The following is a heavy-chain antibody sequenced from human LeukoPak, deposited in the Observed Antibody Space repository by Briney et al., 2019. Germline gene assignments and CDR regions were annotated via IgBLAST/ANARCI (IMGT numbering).Heavy chain of an antibody. J-gene: IGHJ4*02. D-gene: IGHD5-18*01. Sequence: ASVKVSCKASGYTFTGYYMHWVRQAPGQGLEWVGWINPNSGGTNYIQKFQGRVTMTRDTSISTVYMELSRLTSDDTAIYYCARDGDTSMVTGDYWGQGTLVTVSS. CDR1: GYTFTGYY. CDR2: INPNSGGT. CDR3: ARDGDTSMVTGDY. V-gene: IGHV1-2*02.